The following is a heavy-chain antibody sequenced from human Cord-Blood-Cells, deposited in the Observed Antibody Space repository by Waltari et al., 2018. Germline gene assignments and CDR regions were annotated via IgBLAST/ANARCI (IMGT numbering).Heavy chain of an antibody. CDR3: ARGAGRGSYYFDY. CDR1: GYTLTGYS. J-gene: IGHJ4*02. Sequence: QVQLVQSGAEVKKPAASVQVSCKASGYTLTGYSMHWVRQAPGQGLEWMGWINPNSGGTNYAQKFQGRVTMTRDTSISTAYMELSRLRSDDTAVYYCARGAGRGSYYFDYWGQGTLVTVSS. D-gene: IGHD1-26*01. CDR2: INPNSGGT. V-gene: IGHV1-2*02.